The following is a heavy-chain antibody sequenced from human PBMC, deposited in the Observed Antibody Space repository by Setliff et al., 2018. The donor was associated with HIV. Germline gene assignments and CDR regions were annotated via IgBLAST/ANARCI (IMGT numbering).Heavy chain of an antibody. CDR1: GGSFSGYF. CDR3: ARESTDSSGYYRGYLDY. Sequence: SETLSLTCAVYGGSFSGYFWNWIRQPPGKGLEWIGEINHSGTTYYNPSLKSRVTISVDTSKNQFSLKLSSVTAADKAVYYCARESTDSSGYYRGYLDYWGQGTLVTVSS. V-gene: IGHV4-34*01. CDR2: INHSGTT. D-gene: IGHD6-19*01. J-gene: IGHJ4*02.